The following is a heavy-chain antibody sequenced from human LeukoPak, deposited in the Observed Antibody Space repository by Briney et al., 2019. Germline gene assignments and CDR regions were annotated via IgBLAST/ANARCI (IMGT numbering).Heavy chain of an antibody. CDR3: ASAATSGTYNLDS. Sequence: PSETLSLTCAVYGGSFSGYYWSWIRQPPGKGLEWIGEINHSGSTNYNPSLKSRVTISVDTSKNQFSLKVTSVTAADSAVYYCASAATSGTYNLDSWGQGTLVTVSS. CDR2: INHSGST. V-gene: IGHV4-34*01. J-gene: IGHJ4*02. CDR1: GGSFSGYY. D-gene: IGHD1-26*01.